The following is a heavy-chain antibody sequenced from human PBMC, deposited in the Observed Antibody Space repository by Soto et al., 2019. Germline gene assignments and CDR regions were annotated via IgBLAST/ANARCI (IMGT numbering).Heavy chain of an antibody. J-gene: IGHJ3*02. CDR1: GFTFSSYW. V-gene: IGHV3-7*03. Sequence: QSGGSLRLSCAASGFTFSSYWMSWVRQAPGKGLEWVANIRQDGSESYYVDSVKGRFTISRDNAKKSLYLQMNSLRAEDTAVYYCARLDWGSLYAFDIWGQGTMVTVSS. CDR2: IRQDGSES. CDR3: ARLDWGSLYAFDI. D-gene: IGHD3-9*01.